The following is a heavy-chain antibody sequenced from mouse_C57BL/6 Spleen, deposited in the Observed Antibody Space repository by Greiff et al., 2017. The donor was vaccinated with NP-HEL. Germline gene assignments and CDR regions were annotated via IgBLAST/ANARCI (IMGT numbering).Heavy chain of an antibody. J-gene: IGHJ2*01. V-gene: IGHV14-4*01. D-gene: IGHD1-1*01. Sequence: EVQWVESGAELVRPGASVKLSCTASGFNIKDDYMHWVKQRPEQGLEWIGWIDPENGDTEYASKFQGKATITADTSSNTAYRQLSSLTSEDTAVYYCTTGYGSTFDYWGQGTTLTVSS. CDR2: IDPENGDT. CDR1: GFNIKDDY. CDR3: TTGYGSTFDY.